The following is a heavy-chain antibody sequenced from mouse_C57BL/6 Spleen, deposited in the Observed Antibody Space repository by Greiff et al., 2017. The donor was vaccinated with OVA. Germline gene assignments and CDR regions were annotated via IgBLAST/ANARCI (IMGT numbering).Heavy chain of an antibody. J-gene: IGHJ2*01. V-gene: IGHV1-9*01. CDR1: GYTFNGYW. D-gene: IGHD1-1*01. Sequence: QVQLQQSGAELMKPGASVKLSCKATGYTFNGYWIEWVKQRPGHGLEWIGEILPGSGSTNYNEKVKGKATFNADTSSNTAYMQLSSLTTVESAIYYCAGPSTTVPYYFDYWGQGTTLTVSS. CDR3: AGPSTTVPYYFDY. CDR2: ILPGSGST.